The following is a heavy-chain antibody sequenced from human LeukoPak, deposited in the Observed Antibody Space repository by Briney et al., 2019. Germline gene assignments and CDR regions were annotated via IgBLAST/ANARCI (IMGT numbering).Heavy chain of an antibody. D-gene: IGHD5-18*01. Sequence: GGSLRLSCAASGLTFSSYAMSWVRQAPGKGLEWVSGTSGSGRSIHYADSVKGRFTISRDNSKNTLYLQMNSLRAEDTAVYYCAEEQQLWSLGYFDYWGQGALVTVSS. CDR3: AEEQQLWSLGYFDY. J-gene: IGHJ4*02. CDR2: TSGSGRSI. CDR1: GLTFSSYA. V-gene: IGHV3-23*01.